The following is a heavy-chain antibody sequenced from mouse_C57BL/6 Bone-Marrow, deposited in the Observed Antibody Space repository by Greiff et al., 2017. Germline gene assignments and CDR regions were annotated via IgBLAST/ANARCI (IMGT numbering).Heavy chain of an antibody. CDR1: GYTFTSYG. Sequence: VQLQQSGAELARPGASVKLSCKASGYTFTSYGISWVKQRTGQGLEWIGEIYPRSGNTYYNEKFKGKATLTADKSSSTAYMELRSLTSEDSAVYFCAIYDGYSAWFAYWGQGTLVTVSA. CDR2: IYPRSGNT. D-gene: IGHD2-3*01. V-gene: IGHV1-81*01. J-gene: IGHJ3*01. CDR3: AIYDGYSAWFAY.